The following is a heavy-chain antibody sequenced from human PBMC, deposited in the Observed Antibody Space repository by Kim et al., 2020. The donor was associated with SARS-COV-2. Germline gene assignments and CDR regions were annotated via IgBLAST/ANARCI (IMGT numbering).Heavy chain of an antibody. Sequence: GGSLRLSCAASGFTFNNYGMHWVRQAPGKGLEWVAIISYDGSNKYYADSVKGRFTISRDNSKNTLYLQMNSLRIEDTAVYYCAKSFSESYFGYDYWGQGTLFTVSS. J-gene: IGHJ4*02. CDR1: GFTFNNYG. V-gene: IGHV3-30*18. D-gene: IGHD1-26*01. CDR2: ISYDGSNK. CDR3: AKSFSESYFGYDY.